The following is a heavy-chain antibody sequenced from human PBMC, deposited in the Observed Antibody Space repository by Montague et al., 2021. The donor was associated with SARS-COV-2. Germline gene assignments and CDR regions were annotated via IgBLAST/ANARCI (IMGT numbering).Heavy chain of an antibody. CDR1: GGSITVSRYD. D-gene: IGHD1-1*01. CDR2: VHYTGTT. Sequence: SETLSLTCTVSGGSITVSRYDWGWIRQPPGKGLEWIGSVHYTGTTFYNASLKSRLTISVDTSENQFSLKMTSVTASDTAVYYCARHRANAGSFDIWGQGTMVTVSS. CDR3: ARHRANAGSFDI. V-gene: IGHV4-39*01. J-gene: IGHJ3*02.